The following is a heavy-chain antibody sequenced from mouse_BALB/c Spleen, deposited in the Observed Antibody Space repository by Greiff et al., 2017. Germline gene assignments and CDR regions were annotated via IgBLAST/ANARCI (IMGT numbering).Heavy chain of an antibody. J-gene: IGHJ4*01. CDR1: GFNIKDYY. V-gene: IGHV14-1*02. CDR3: ARGGYYDYDDAMDY. CDR2: IDPENGNT. Sequence: EVQLQQSGAELVRPGALVKLSCKASGFNIKDYYMHWVKQRPEQGLEWIGWIDPENGNTIYDPKFQGKASITADTSSNTAYLQLSSLTSEDTAVYYCARGGYYDYDDAMDYWGQGTSVTVSS. D-gene: IGHD2-4*01.